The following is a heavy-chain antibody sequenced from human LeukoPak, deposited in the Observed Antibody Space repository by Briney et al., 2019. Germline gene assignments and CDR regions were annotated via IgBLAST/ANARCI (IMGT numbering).Heavy chain of an antibody. CDR2: MYHSGST. V-gene: IGHV4-38-2*01. J-gene: IGHJ4*02. Sequence: SETLSLTCAVSGYSISSGYYWGWIRQPPGKGLDWIASMYHSGSTYYNPSLKSRVTISVDTSKNQFSLRLSSVTAADTAVYYCAKQGPTVVTHFDTWGQGTLVTASS. CDR1: GYSISSGYY. D-gene: IGHD4-23*01. CDR3: AKQGPTVVTHFDT.